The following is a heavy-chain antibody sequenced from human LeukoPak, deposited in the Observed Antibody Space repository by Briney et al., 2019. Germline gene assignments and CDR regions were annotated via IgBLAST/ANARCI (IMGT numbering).Heavy chain of an antibody. CDR1: GYTFTVYY. CDR2: INPNSDYT. V-gene: IGHV1-2*02. J-gene: IGHJ4*02. D-gene: IGHD2-21*01. Sequence: ASVTVSCTASGYTFTVYYIHWVRQAPGQGLEWMGWINPNSDYTFYAQKFQGRVTLTRDTSISTVYMELTTLTSDDTALYYCAVAPGDYWGQGTLVSVSA. CDR3: AVAPGDY.